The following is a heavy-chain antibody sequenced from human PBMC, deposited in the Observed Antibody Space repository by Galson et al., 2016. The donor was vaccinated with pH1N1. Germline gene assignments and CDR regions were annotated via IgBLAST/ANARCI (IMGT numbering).Heavy chain of an antibody. CDR2: IKQDGSVK. CDR3: ARAVAAAGSH. V-gene: IGHV3-7*01. J-gene: IGHJ4*02. Sequence: SLRLSCAASGFTFSDYWMSWVRQAPGKGLEWVANIKQDGSVKYYVDSVKRRFTISRDNAKNSLYLQMNSLRAEDTAVYYCARAVAAAGSHWGQGTLVTVSS. CDR1: GFTFSDYW. D-gene: IGHD6-13*01.